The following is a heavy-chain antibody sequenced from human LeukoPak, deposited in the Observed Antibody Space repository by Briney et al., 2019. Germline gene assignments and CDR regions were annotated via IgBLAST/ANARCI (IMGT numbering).Heavy chain of an antibody. Sequence: ASVKVSCKAPGYTFTGCYMHWVRQAPGQGLEWMGWINPNSGGTNYAQKFQGRVTMTRDTSISTAYMELSRLRSDDTAVYYCASGRVYSSSWYPFDYWGQGTLVTVSS. CDR3: ASGRVYSSSWYPFDY. J-gene: IGHJ4*02. V-gene: IGHV1-2*02. D-gene: IGHD6-13*01. CDR1: GYTFTGCY. CDR2: INPNSGGT.